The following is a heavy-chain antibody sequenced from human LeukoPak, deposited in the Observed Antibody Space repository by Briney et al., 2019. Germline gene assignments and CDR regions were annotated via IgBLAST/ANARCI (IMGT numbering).Heavy chain of an antibody. D-gene: IGHD3-22*01. V-gene: IGHV4-39*07. CDR2: IYYSGST. CDR1: GGSISSSSYY. CDR3: ARGDITMIQFDY. Sequence: SETLSLTCTVSGGSISSSSYYWGWIRQPPGKGLEWIGSIYYSGSTYYNPSLKSRVTISVDTSKNQFSLKLSSVTAADTAVYYCARGDITMIQFDYWGQGTLVTISS. J-gene: IGHJ4*02.